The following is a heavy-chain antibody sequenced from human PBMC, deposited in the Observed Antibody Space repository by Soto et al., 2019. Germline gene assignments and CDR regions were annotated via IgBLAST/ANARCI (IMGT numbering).Heavy chain of an antibody. J-gene: IGHJ4*02. Sequence: QVQLQESGPGLVKPSQTLSLTCTVSGGSISSGNYYWNWIRQHPGKGLEWLGYIYHRGRTYYNTSLKSRVTISVDTSKNQFSLKLSSVTAADTAVYYCARDPSGGSGPDYWGQGTLVTVSS. V-gene: IGHV4-31*03. CDR2: IYHRGRT. CDR1: GGSISSGNYY. CDR3: ARDPSGGSGPDY. D-gene: IGHD2-15*01.